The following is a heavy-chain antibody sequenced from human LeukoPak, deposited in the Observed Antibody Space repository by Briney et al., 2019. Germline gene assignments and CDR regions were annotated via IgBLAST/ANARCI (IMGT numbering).Heavy chain of an antibody. J-gene: IGHJ4*02. CDR2: IWYDGSNK. Sequence: TGGSLRLSCASSGFTFSNYGMHWVRQAPGKGLEWVAVIWYDGSNKYYADSVKGRFTISRDNSKNTLYLQMDSLRAEDTAVYYCARGSRGYSSSSKEFDYWGQGTLVTVSS. CDR1: GFTFSNYG. D-gene: IGHD6-6*01. CDR3: ARGSRGYSSSSKEFDY. V-gene: IGHV3-33*01.